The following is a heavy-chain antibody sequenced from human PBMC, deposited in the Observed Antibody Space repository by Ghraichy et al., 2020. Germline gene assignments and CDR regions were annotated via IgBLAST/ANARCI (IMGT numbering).Heavy chain of an antibody. Sequence: GGSLRLSCAASGFTVSSNYMSWVRQAPGKGLEWVSVIYSGGSTYYADSVKGRLTISRDNSKNTLYLQMNSLRAEDTAVYYCARSGFCSGGSCYSEYYYGMDVWGQGTTVTVSS. CDR3: ARSGFCSGGSCYSEYYYGMDV. CDR2: IYSGGST. D-gene: IGHD2-15*01. CDR1: GFTVSSNY. J-gene: IGHJ6*02. V-gene: IGHV3-53*01.